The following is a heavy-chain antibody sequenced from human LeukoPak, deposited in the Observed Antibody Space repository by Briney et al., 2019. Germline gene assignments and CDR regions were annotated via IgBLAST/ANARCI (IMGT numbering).Heavy chain of an antibody. V-gene: IGHV3-13*01. CDR2: IGTAGDT. D-gene: IGHD6-13*01. CDR3: ARGLNSYSSSWYGLDAFDI. J-gene: IGHJ3*02. Sequence: GGSLRLSCAASGFTFSSYDMHWVRQATGKGLEWVSAIGTAGDTYYPGSVKGRFTISRENAKNSLYLQMNSLRAGDTAVYYCARGLNSYSSSWYGLDAFDIWGQGTMVTVSS. CDR1: GFTFSSYD.